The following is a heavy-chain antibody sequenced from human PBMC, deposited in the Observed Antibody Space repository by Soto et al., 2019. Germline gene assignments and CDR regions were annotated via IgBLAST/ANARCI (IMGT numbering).Heavy chain of an antibody. Sequence: GGSLRLSCTASGFTFGDYAMSWFRQAPGKGLEWVGFIRSKAYGGTTEYAASVKGRFTISRDDSKSIAYLQMNSLKTEDTAVYYCTTLFPTYNGSPSVDYWGQGTLVTVSS. CDR1: GFTFGDYA. V-gene: IGHV3-49*03. D-gene: IGHD1-26*01. CDR3: TTLFPTYNGSPSVDY. CDR2: IRSKAYGGTT. J-gene: IGHJ4*02.